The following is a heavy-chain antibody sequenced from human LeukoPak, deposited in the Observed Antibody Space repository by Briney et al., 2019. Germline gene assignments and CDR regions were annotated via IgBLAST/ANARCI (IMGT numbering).Heavy chain of an antibody. CDR2: ISSSSSYM. CDR3: ARETIFGVVMFDY. CDR1: GFTFSSYS. D-gene: IGHD3-3*01. V-gene: IGHV3-21*01. J-gene: IGHJ4*02. Sequence: GGSLRLSCAASGFTFSSYSMNWVRQAPGKGLEWVSSISSSSSYMYYADSVKGRFTISRDNAKNSLYLQMNSLRAEDTAVYYCARETIFGVVMFDYWGQGTLVTVSS.